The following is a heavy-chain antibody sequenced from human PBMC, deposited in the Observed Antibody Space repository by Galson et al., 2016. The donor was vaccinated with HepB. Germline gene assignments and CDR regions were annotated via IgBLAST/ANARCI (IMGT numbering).Heavy chain of an antibody. D-gene: IGHD3-22*01. CDR3: ARYGYYDGSQSDY. CDR1: GGTFTSYT. V-gene: IGHV1-69*13. Sequence: SVKVSCKASGGTFTSYTISWVRQAPGQGLEWMGGIIPIFGIANYAQKFQGRVTITADDSTSTAYMELSSLRSKDTAVYYCARYGYYDGSQSDYWGQGTLVTVSS. J-gene: IGHJ4*02. CDR2: IIPIFGIA.